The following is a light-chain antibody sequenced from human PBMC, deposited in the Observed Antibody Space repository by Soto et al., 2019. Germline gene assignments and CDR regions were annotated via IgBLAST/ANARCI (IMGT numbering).Light chain of an antibody. CDR1: QSISSW. J-gene: IGKJ4*01. CDR2: KAS. V-gene: IGKV1-5*03. Sequence: DIQMTPSPSTLSASVGDRVTITCRASQSISSWLAWYQQKPGKAPKLLIYKASSLESGVPSRFSGSGSGTEFTNTISSLQPDDFATYYCQQYNSYPSFGGGTKVEIK. CDR3: QQYNSYPS.